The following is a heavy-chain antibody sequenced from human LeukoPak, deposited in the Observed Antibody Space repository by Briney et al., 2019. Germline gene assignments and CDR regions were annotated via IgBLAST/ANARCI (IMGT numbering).Heavy chain of an antibody. CDR1: GFTFSNAW. J-gene: IGHJ4*02. V-gene: IGHV3-15*01. D-gene: IGHD2-8*01. Sequence: GGSLRLSCAASGFTFSNAWMSWVRQAPGKGLEWVGRIKSKTDGGTTDYAAPVKGRFTISRDDSKNTLYLQMNSLKTEDTAVYYCTTGYCTNGVCYSFDYWGQGTLVTVPS. CDR3: TTGYCTNGVCYSFDY. CDR2: IKSKTDGGTT.